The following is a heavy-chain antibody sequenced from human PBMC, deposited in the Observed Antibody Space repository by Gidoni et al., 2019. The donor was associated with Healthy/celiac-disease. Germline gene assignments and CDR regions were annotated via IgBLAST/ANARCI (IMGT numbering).Heavy chain of an antibody. CDR3: AKSDELLRISAVDY. D-gene: IGHD1-26*01. J-gene: IGHJ4*02. Sequence: EVQLLESGGGLVQPGGSLRLSCAASGFTFSSYAMSWCRQAPGKGREWVSAIIGSGGSTYYADSVKGRFTISRDNSKNTLYLQMNSLRAEDTAVYYCAKSDELLRISAVDYWGQGTLVTVSS. V-gene: IGHV3-23*01. CDR2: IIGSGGST. CDR1: GFTFSSYA.